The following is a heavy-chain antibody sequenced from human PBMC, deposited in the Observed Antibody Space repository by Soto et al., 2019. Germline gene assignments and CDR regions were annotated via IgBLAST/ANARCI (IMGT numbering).Heavy chain of an antibody. CDR1: GYSFTNYW. CDR3: ARLEGGNYYSGMDV. Sequence: GESLKISCEGSGYSFTNYWIGWVRQMPGKGLEWMGMIYPGDSNARYSPSFQGQVTISVDKSISTAYLQWSSLKASDTAMYYCARLEGGNYYSGMDVWGQGTTVTVSS. J-gene: IGHJ6*02. CDR2: IYPGDSNA. D-gene: IGHD3-16*01. V-gene: IGHV5-51*01.